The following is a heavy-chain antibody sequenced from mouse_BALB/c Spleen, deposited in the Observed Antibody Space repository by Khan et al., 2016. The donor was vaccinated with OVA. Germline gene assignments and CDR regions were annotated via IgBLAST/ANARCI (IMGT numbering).Heavy chain of an antibody. V-gene: IGHV1-4*01. J-gene: IGHJ3*01. Sequence: QVQLQQSGAELARPGASVKMSCKASGYTFTSYTIHWIKKRPGQGLEWIGYINPSNGYTNYNQKFKDKATLTTDKSSTTAYLQLSSLTSDDSAVYNCVRDGAYHRNDSWVAYWGQGTLVTVSA. D-gene: IGHD2-14*01. CDR3: VRDGAYHRNDSWVAY. CDR2: INPSNGYT. CDR1: GYTFTSYT.